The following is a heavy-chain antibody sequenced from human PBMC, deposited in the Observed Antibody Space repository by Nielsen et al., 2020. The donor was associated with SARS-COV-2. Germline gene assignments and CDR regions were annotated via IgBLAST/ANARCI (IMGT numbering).Heavy chain of an antibody. J-gene: IGHJ4*02. CDR3: AREAGYDILTGYTEADY. Sequence: ASVKVSCKASGYTFTGYYMHWVRQAPGQGLEWMGWINPNSGGTNYAQKFQGRVTMTRDTSISTAYMELSRLRSDDTAVYYCAREAGYDILTGYTEADYWGQGTLVTVSS. CDR2: INPNSGGT. D-gene: IGHD3-9*01. V-gene: IGHV1-2*02. CDR1: GYTFTGYY.